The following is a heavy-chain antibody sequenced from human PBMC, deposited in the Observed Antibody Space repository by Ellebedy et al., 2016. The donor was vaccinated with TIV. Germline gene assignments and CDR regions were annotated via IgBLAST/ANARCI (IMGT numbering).Heavy chain of an antibody. V-gene: IGHV4-4*07. J-gene: IGHJ6*02. Sequence: MPSETLSLTCTVSGGSISSYYWSWIRQPAGKGLEWIGRIYTSGSTNYNPPLKSRVTMSVETSKNQFSLKLSSVTAPDTAVYYCARDPCFIAAAGGTGDDYYYGMDVWGQGTTVTVSS. D-gene: IGHD6-13*01. CDR2: IYTSGST. CDR3: ARDPCFIAAAGGTGDDYYYGMDV. CDR1: GGSISSYY.